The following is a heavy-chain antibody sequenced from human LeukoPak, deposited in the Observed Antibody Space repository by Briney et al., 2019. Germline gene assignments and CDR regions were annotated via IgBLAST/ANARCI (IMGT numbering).Heavy chain of an antibody. J-gene: IGHJ3*02. CDR3: ARELKTYYYGSGRESGAFDI. CDR2: INAGNGNT. CDR1: GYTFTSYA. Sequence: ASVKVSCKASGYTFTSYAMHWVRQAPGQRLEWMGWINAGNGNTKYSQEFQGRVTITRDTSASTAYMELSSLRSEDMAVYYCARELKTYYYGSGRESGAFDIWGQGTMVTVSS. D-gene: IGHD3-10*01. V-gene: IGHV1-3*03.